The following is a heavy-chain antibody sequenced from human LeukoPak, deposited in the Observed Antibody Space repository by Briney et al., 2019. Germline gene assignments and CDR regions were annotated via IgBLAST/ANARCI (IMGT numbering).Heavy chain of an antibody. Sequence: GGSLRLSCATSGFTFGDHAMNWVRQAPGKGLEWVGFIRSKTYGGTTDYAASVKGRFTISRDDSKSIAYLQMDSLKTEDTAVYYCTYDSSGYSYYFDYWGQGTLVTVS. J-gene: IGHJ4*02. D-gene: IGHD3-22*01. V-gene: IGHV3-49*04. CDR1: GFTFGDHA. CDR3: TYDSSGYSYYFDY. CDR2: IRSKTYGGTT.